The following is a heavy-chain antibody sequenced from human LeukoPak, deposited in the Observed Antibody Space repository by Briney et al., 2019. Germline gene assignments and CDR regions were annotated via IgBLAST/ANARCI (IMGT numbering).Heavy chain of an antibody. D-gene: IGHD2-2*01. V-gene: IGHV4-30-2*01. Sequence: PSETLSLTCAVSGGSISSGGYSWSWIRQPPGKGLEWIGYIYHSGSTYYNPSLKSRVTISVDRSKNQFSLKLSSVTAADTAVYYCASGGYCSSTSCQEAWFGPWGQGTLVTVSS. CDR2: IYHSGST. CDR1: GGSISSGGYS. J-gene: IGHJ5*02. CDR3: ASGGYCSSTSCQEAWFGP.